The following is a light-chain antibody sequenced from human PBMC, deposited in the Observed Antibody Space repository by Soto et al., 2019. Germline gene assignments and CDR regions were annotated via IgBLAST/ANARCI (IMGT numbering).Light chain of an antibody. CDR1: SCNVGINT. Sequence: QSVVTQPPSAAGAPVQTITISCYGGSCNVGINTVNWDEHRPGTAPRLLIYGNNQRPSGVPDRFSGSKSGTSASLAISGLQSEDDGHYYCATWDDSLDVQVFGTGTKGTVL. CDR2: GNN. J-gene: IGLJ1*01. V-gene: IGLV1-44*01. CDR3: ATWDDSLDVQV.